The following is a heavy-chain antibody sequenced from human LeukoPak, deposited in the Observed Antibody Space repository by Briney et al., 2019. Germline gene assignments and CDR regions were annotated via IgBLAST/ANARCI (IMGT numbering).Heavy chain of an antibody. Sequence: SETLSLTCTVSGGSISSSSYYWGWIRQPPGKGLEWIGSIYYSGSTYYNPSLKSRVTISVDTSKNQFSLKLSSVTAADTAVYHCARQLYSNYFDYWGQGTLVTVSS. CDR1: GGSISSSSYY. CDR3: ARQLYSNYFDY. V-gene: IGHV4-39*01. D-gene: IGHD5-18*01. CDR2: IYYSGST. J-gene: IGHJ4*02.